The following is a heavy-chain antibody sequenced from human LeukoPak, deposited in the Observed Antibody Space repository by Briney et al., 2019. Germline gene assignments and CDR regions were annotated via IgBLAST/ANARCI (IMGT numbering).Heavy chain of an antibody. V-gene: IGHV4-39*07. CDR2: IYYSGST. CDR1: GGSISSSSYY. J-gene: IGHJ4*02. Sequence: RSSETLSLTCTVSGGSISSSSYYWGWIRQPPGKGLDWIGSIYYSGSTYYNPSLKSRVTISVDTSKNQFSLKLSSVTAADTAVYYCATVTGYYGHFDYWGQGTLVTVSS. CDR3: ATVTGYYGHFDY. D-gene: IGHD3-9*01.